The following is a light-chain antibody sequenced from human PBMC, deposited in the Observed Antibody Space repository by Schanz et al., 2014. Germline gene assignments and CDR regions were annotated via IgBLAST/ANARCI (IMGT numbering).Light chain of an antibody. CDR2: GAS. CDR1: QSISSSY. V-gene: IGKV3-20*01. CDR3: QKYNSAPPLT. Sequence: EVVLTQSPATLSLSPGERATLSCRASQSISSSYLAWYQQKPGQAPRLLIYGASSRATGIPDRFSGSGSGTDFTLTISSLQPEDVATYYCQKYNSAPPLTFGGGTKVEIK. J-gene: IGKJ4*01.